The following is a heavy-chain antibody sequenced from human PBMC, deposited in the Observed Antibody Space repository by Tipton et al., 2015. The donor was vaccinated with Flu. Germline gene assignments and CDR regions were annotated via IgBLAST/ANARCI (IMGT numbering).Heavy chain of an antibody. CDR3: ARELRIAVAGTGWFDP. CDR1: GYTFTYYG. D-gene: IGHD6-19*01. V-gene: IGHV1-18*01. CDR2: ISAYNGNT. J-gene: IGHJ5*02. Sequence: QLVQSGAEVKKPGASVKVSCKASGYTFTYYGVSWVRQAPGQGLEWMGWISAYNGNTNYAQKFQGRVTMTTDTSTNTAYMELRSLRSDDTAVYYCARELRIAVAGTGWFDPWGQGTLVTVPT.